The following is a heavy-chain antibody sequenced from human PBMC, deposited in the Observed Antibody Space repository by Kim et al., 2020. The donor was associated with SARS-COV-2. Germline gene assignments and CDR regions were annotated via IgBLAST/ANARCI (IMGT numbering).Heavy chain of an antibody. CDR2: IHHSGNT. V-gene: IGHV4-34*01. D-gene: IGHD3-22*01. CDR1: DGSFSDYF. Sequence: SETLSLTCAVYDGSFSDYFWSWIRQPPGEGLEWIAEIHHSGNTNYNPSLKSRVTISVDTSKKQISLNVFSVTAADTAVYYCARTYYGCDYWGQGTLVTVSA. CDR3: ARTYYGCDY. J-gene: IGHJ4*02.